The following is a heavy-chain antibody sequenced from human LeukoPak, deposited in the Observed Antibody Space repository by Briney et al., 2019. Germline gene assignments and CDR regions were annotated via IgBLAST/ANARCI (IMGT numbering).Heavy chain of an antibody. CDR2: IRKDGDTL. CDR1: GFTFEDSG. CDR3: GRDHPVVSY. Sequence: GGSVRLSCVASGFTFEDSGMHWVRQVPGRGLEWVSFIRKDGDTLYGDSVKGRFTVSRDNSKKSIYLQMNSLTIGDNALYSCGRDHPVVSYCGQGTLV. V-gene: IGHV3-43*02. D-gene: IGHD2-15*01. J-gene: IGHJ4*02.